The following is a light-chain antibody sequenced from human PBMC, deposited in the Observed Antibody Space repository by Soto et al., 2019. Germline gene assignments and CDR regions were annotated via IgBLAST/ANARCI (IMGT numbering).Light chain of an antibody. CDR2: RAS. CDR3: QLYGSSPLFS. J-gene: IGKJ3*01. V-gene: IGKV3-20*01. Sequence: EIVLTQSPGTLSLSPGERATLSCRASQSVNSNYLAWYQQKPGQAPRLLIFRASSRATGIPDRFTGSWSGTDFSLIIIRLLPEDFAVYYCQLYGSSPLFSFGPGTKVDLK. CDR1: QSVNSNY.